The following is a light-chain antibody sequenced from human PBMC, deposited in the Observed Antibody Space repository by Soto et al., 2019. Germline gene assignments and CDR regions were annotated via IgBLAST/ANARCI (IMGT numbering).Light chain of an antibody. J-gene: IGKJ1*01. V-gene: IGKV1-39*01. CDR1: QGIRTD. Sequence: IQMTQSPSSLPATVGDRVTITCRASQGIRTDLGWYQQKPGKAPKLLIYTAPSLRSGAPSRLSASGSGTDFTLSVVSLQPEDFATYYCQQTYSSPPGAFGQGTKV. CDR2: TAP. CDR3: QQTYSSPPGA.